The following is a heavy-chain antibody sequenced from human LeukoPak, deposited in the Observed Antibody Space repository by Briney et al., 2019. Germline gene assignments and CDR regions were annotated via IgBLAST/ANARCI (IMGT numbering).Heavy chain of an antibody. J-gene: IGHJ4*02. CDR1: GFSFNNYA. CDR2: IIASSGSA. CDR3: VKGGYDYVEVAYFDF. D-gene: IGHD5-12*01. V-gene: IGHV3-23*01. Sequence: GGSLRLSCAASGFSFNNYAMSWVRQAPGKGLEWVSIIIASSGSAFYADSVKGRFTISRDNSKNTLYLQMNSLRVEDTAVYYCVKGGYDYVEVAYFDFWGQGTLVTVSS.